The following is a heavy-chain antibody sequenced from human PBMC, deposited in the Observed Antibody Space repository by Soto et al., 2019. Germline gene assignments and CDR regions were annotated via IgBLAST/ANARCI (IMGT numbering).Heavy chain of an antibody. D-gene: IGHD2-15*01. CDR2: IYYSGST. V-gene: IGHV4-39*01. CDR1: GGSISSSSYY. CDR3: ARRSRSRHYYYYMDV. Sequence: SETLSLTCTVSGGSISSSSYYWGWIRQPPGKGLEWIGSIYYSGSTYYNPSLKSRVTISVDTSKNQFSLKLSSVTAADTAVYYCARRSRSRHYYYYMDVWGKGTTVTVSS. J-gene: IGHJ6*03.